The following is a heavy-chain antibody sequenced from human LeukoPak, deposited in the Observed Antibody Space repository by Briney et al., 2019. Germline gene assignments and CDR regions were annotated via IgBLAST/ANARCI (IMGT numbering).Heavy chain of an antibody. J-gene: IGHJ5*02. CDR1: GYSFTGYY. CDR3: ARDTAMVTYWFDP. V-gene: IGHV1-2*02. CDR2: INPNSGGT. Sequence: ASVKVSCKTSGYSFTGYYIHWVRQAPGQGPEWMGWINPNSGGTNYAQKFQGRVTMTRGTSISTAYMELTRLRSDDTAVYYCARDTAMVTYWFDPWGQGTLVTVSS. D-gene: IGHD5-18*01.